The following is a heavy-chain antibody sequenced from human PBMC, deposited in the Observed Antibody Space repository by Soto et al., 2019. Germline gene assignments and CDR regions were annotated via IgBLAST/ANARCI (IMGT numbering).Heavy chain of an antibody. CDR3: ATYHGSGSYGAFDI. CDR2: VSYDGSNK. CDR1: GFTFSSYG. V-gene: IGHV3-30*03. J-gene: IGHJ3*02. Sequence: QVQLVESGGGVVQPGRSLRLSCAASGFTFSSYGMHWVRQAPGKGLEWGAVVSYDGSNKYYADSLKGRFTISRDNSNNPLYLQMNSRRAEDTAVYYCATYHGSGSYGAFDIWGQGTMVTVSS. D-gene: IGHD3-10*01.